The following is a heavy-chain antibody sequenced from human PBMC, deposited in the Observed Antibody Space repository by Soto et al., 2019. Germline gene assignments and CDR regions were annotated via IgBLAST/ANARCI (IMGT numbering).Heavy chain of an antibody. Sequence: EEQLLESGGGLVQPGGSLRLSCSASGFTFKTFAMSWVRQAPGKGLEWVSALSDNGGSAYYADSVRGRFTISRDNSKNTLYLQMDSLRADDTAVYYCAKLRFSEWMLYYLYYVDVWGKGATVTVSS. CDR2: LSDNGGSA. CDR1: GFTFKTFA. CDR3: AKLRFSEWMLYYLYYVDV. V-gene: IGHV3-23*01. J-gene: IGHJ6*03. D-gene: IGHD3-3*01.